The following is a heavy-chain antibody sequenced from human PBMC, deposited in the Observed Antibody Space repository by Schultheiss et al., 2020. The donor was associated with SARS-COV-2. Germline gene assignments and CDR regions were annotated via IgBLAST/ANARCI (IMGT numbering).Heavy chain of an antibody. J-gene: IGHJ6*02. Sequence: SQTLSLTCTVSGGSISSYYWSWIRQPAGKGLEWIGRIYTSGSTNYNPSLKSRVTMSVDTSKNQFSLKLSSVTAADTAVYYCTRLPPGAARNVGEVLYYYYGMDVWGQGTTVTVSS. CDR3: TRLPPGAARNVGEVLYYYYGMDV. D-gene: IGHD6-6*01. V-gene: IGHV4-4*07. CDR2: IYTSGST. CDR1: GGSISSYY.